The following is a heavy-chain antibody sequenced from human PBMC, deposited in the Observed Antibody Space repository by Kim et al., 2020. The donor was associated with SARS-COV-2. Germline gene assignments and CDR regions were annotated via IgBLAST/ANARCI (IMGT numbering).Heavy chain of an antibody. D-gene: IGHD3-10*01. J-gene: IGHJ6*02. CDR1: GFTFSSYA. CDR3: AKSFYYSSGSYYSTPYYYYGMDV. Sequence: GGSLRLSCAASGFTFSSYAMSWVRQAPGKGLEWVSAISGSGGSTYYADSVKGRFTISRDNSKNTLYLQMNSLRAEDTAVYYCAKSFYYSSGSYYSTPYYYYGMDVWGQGTTVTVSS. V-gene: IGHV3-23*01. CDR2: ISGSGGST.